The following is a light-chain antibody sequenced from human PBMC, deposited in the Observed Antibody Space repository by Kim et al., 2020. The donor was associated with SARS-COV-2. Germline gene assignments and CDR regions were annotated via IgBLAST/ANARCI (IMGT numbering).Light chain of an antibody. CDR3: QSYDNDGNQV. Sequence: KTVTISCTRSRGTILSNYVQWYQQRPGSAPIAVVFEDSERPSGVPARFSGSVDSSSNSASLTISGLKTEDEADYYCQSYDNDGNQVFGGGTKLTVL. CDR2: EDS. J-gene: IGLJ3*02. CDR1: RGTILSNY. V-gene: IGLV6-57*03.